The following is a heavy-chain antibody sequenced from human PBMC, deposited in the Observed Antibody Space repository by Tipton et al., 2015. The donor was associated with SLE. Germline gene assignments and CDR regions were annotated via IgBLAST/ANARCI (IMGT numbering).Heavy chain of an antibody. CDR3: AKDFNYDNADFN. CDR1: DFSINSGYF. J-gene: IGHJ4*02. V-gene: IGHV4-38-2*02. D-gene: IGHD4-17*01. CDR2: VDQSGST. Sequence: TLSLTCTGSDFSINSGYFWGWIRQPPGKGLEWIGEVDQSGSTNSNPSLKSRVSMSVDKSKNQFSLKLSSVTVADTAVYYRAKDFNYDNADFNWGQGKLVIVSS.